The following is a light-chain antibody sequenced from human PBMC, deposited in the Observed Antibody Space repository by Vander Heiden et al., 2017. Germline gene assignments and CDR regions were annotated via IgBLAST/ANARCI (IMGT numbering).Light chain of an antibody. CDR2: AAS. Sequence: IQLTQSPSSLSASVGDRVTITCRASQGISSYLAWYQQKPGKAPKLLIYAASTLKSGVPSRCSGSGSGTDFTLTISSLQPEDFATYYCQQLNSYSITFGQGTRLEIK. CDR3: QQLNSYSIT. V-gene: IGKV1-9*01. CDR1: QGISSY. J-gene: IGKJ5*01.